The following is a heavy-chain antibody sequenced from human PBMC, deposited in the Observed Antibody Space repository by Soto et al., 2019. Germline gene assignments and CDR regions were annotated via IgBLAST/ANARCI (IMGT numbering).Heavy chain of an antibody. Sequence: ASVKVSCKASGYTFTSYYMHWVRQAPGKGLEWMGRINPSDGNTIYAQKFQGRVTMTEDTSTDTAYMELSSLRSEDTAVYYCATTRGPLGYIDYWGQGTLVTVSS. CDR2: INPSDGNT. V-gene: IGHV1-46*01. CDR3: ATTRGPLGYIDY. D-gene: IGHD1-1*01. CDR1: GYTFTSYY. J-gene: IGHJ4*02.